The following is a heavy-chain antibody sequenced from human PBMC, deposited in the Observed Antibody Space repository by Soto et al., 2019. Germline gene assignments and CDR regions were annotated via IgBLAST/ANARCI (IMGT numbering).Heavy chain of an antibody. CDR2: MNPNTGNS. J-gene: IGHJ4*02. V-gene: IGHV1-8*01. Sequence: ASVKVSCKASGYTFTSYDIYWVRQATGQGLEWMGWMNPNTGNSGYAQKFQGRVTVTSDTSINTVHMELNSLRSEDTAVYYCARRAETNGWNGFGADKYYFDFWGQGTLVTVSS. D-gene: IGHD1-1*01. CDR1: GYTFTSYD. CDR3: ARRAETNGWNGFGADKYYFDF.